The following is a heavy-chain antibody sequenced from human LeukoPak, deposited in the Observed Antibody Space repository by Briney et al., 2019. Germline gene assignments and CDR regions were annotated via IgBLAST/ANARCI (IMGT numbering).Heavy chain of an antibody. CDR1: GYTFTGYY. CDR2: INPNSGGT. CDR3: ATSYGSGSYYVGGEN. D-gene: IGHD3-10*01. J-gene: IGHJ4*02. V-gene: IGHV1-2*02. Sequence: ASVKVSCKASGYTFTGYYMHWVRQAPGQGLEWMGWINPNSGGTNYAQKFQGRVTVTRDTSISTAYMELSRLRSDDTAVYYCATSYGSGSYYVGGENWGQGTLVTVSS.